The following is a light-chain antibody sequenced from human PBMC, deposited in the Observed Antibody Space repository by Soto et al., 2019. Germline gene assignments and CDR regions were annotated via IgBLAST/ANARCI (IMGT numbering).Light chain of an antibody. Sequence: QSALTQPASVSGSPGQSITISCTGTSSDVGDYNYVSWYQQHPGKAPKLVLYDVSNRPSGSSNRFSGSKSGNTASLTISGLQAEDEADYYCSSYSSRSTVVFGGGTQLTVL. CDR3: SSYSSRSTVV. CDR1: SSDVGDYNY. V-gene: IGLV2-14*01. J-gene: IGLJ2*01. CDR2: DVS.